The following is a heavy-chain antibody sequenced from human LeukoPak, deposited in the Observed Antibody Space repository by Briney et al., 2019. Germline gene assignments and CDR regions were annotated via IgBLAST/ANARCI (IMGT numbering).Heavy chain of an antibody. V-gene: IGHV3-15*01. Sequence: GGSLRLSCAASGFTFSNAWMSWVRQAPGKGLEWVGRIKSKTDGGTTDYAAPVKGRFTISRDDSKNTLYLQMNSLKTEDTAVYYCTTDVRSWRTRGKNYWGQGTLVTVSS. CDR1: GFTFSNAW. CDR3: TTDVRSWRTRGKNY. CDR2: IKSKTDGGTT. D-gene: IGHD3-10*02. J-gene: IGHJ4*02.